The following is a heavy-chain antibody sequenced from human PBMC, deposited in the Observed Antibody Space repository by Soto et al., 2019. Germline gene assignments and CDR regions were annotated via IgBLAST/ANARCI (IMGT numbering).Heavy chain of an antibody. V-gene: IGHV4-59*01. CDR2: IFDSGNT. D-gene: IGHD1-26*01. J-gene: IGHJ4*02. CDR1: GGSISPFY. CDR3: ARSKVGAFVGYFDY. Sequence: SETLSLTCAVSGGSISPFYWSWIRQPPGKGLECIGYIFDSGNTNYNPSLKSRVTISVDTSKKQFSLKLSSVTAADTAVYYCARSKVGAFVGYFDYWGQGSLVTVSS.